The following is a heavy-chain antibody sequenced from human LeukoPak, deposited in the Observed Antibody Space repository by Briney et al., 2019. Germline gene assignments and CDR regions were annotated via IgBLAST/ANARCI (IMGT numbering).Heavy chain of an antibody. Sequence: SVKVSCKASGGTFSSYAISWVRQAPGQGLEWMGGIIPIFGTANYAQKFQGRVTITADESTSIAYMELSSLRSEDTAVYYCARSRLAGYYDSSGYVSGAFDIWGQGTMVTVSS. D-gene: IGHD3-22*01. CDR1: GGTFSSYA. CDR2: IIPIFGTA. CDR3: ARSRLAGYYDSSGYVSGAFDI. V-gene: IGHV1-69*13. J-gene: IGHJ3*02.